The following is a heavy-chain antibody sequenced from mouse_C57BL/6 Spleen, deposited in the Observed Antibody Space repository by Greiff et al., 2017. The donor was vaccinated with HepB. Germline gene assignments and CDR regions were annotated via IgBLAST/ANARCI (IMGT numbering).Heavy chain of an antibody. J-gene: IGHJ2*01. Sequence: EVQLQQSGPELVKPGASVKMSCKASGYTFTDYNMHWVKQSHGKSLEWIGYINPNNGGTSYNQKFKGKATLTVNKSSSTAYMELRSLTSEDSAVYYCARERGLLRYHYFDYWGQGTTLTVSS. CDR3: ARERGLLRYHYFDY. V-gene: IGHV1-22*01. D-gene: IGHD1-1*01. CDR1: GYTFTDYN. CDR2: INPNNGGT.